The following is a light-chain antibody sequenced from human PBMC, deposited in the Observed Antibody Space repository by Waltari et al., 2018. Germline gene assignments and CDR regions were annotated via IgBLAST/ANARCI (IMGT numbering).Light chain of an antibody. CDR1: QNINTNF. Sequence: EIVLTQSPGTLSLSPGERATLSCRAIQNINTNFLTWYQQKPGQAPRLLIYGASSRATDIPDRFSGSGSGTDFTLTISRLEPEDIAVYYCQQYSRPSYTFGQGTKLEIK. V-gene: IGKV3-20*01. J-gene: IGKJ2*01. CDR2: GAS. CDR3: QQYSRPSYT.